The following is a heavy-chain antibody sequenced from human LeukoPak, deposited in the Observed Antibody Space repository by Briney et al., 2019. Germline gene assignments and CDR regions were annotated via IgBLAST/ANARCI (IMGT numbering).Heavy chain of an antibody. CDR3: ARGGRGSAAVVAPRSFDI. CDR1: GFIVSSSH. V-gene: IGHV3-53*01. D-gene: IGHD3-22*01. CDR2: TYTGGNS. J-gene: IGHJ3*02. Sequence: PGGSLRFSCAASGFIVSSSHMTWVRQTPGKGLEWVSVTYTGGNSYYADSVKGRFIISRDISKNTLYLQMNSLRAEDSALYYCARGGRGSAAVVAPRSFDIWGQGTMVTVSS.